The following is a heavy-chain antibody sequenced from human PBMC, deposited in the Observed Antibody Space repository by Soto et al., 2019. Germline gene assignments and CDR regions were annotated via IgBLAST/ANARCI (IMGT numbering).Heavy chain of an antibody. J-gene: IGHJ4*02. Sequence: SETLSLTCTVSGGSITTYYWSWIRQPPGKALEWIGYIDYSGITNYSPSLKSRVTISLDTSKNQFSLRLSSVTAADTAVYYCARHRVRDYARLDYWGQGTLVTVSS. CDR3: ARHRVRDYARLDY. CDR2: IDYSGIT. V-gene: IGHV4-59*08. D-gene: IGHD4-17*01. CDR1: GGSITTYY.